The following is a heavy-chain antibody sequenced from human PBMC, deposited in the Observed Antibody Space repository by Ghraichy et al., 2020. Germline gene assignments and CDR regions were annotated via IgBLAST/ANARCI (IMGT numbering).Heavy chain of an antibody. D-gene: IGHD4-17*01. CDR1: GFTFSSYS. CDR3: ARVDDYGDYSVVPFDY. V-gene: IGHV3-21*01. J-gene: IGHJ4*02. Sequence: GGSLRLSCAASGFTFSSYSMNWVRQAPGKGLEWVSSISTSSSYIYYADSVKGRFTISRDNAKNSLYLQMNSLRAEDTAVYYCARVDDYGDYSVVPFDYWGQGTLVTVSS. CDR2: ISTSSSYI.